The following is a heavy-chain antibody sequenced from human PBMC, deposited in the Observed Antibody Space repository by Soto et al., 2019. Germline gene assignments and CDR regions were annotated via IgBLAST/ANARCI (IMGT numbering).Heavy chain of an antibody. CDR3: AREGAHSTGWYDDLTQ. Sequence: QVQLVQSGGEVKKPGASVNISCKATGYTFISYSITWVRQAPGQGLEGMGWISTYNGKTKYAQIRQGRVSLTSDTSTNTPFMEIRGLRSDDTAISYCAREGAHSTGWYDDLTQWGQGTLGAVSS. CDR1: GYTFISYS. V-gene: IGHV1-18*04. CDR2: ISTYNGKT. J-gene: IGHJ4*02. D-gene: IGHD6-13*01.